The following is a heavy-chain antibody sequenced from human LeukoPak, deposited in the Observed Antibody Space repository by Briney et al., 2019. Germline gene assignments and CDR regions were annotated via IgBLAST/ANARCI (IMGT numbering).Heavy chain of an antibody. V-gene: IGHV3-23*01. CDR1: GITLSNYG. Sequence: GGSLRLSCAVSGITLSNYGMSWARQAPGKGLDWVAGISDSGGRTKYADSVKGRFTISRDNPKNALFLQMNSLRPEDTAVYFCAKRGVVIRVILVGFHKEANYFDSWGQGALVTVSS. CDR2: ISDSGGRT. CDR3: AKRGVVIRVILVGFHKEANYFDS. J-gene: IGHJ4*02. D-gene: IGHD3-22*01.